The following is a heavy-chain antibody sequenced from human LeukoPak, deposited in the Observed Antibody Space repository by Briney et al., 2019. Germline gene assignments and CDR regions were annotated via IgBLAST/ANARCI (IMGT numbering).Heavy chain of an antibody. J-gene: IGHJ4*02. CDR1: GFVFSSNW. CDR3: ARGLRWVDY. D-gene: IGHD4-23*01. CDR2: IKQDGSEK. V-gene: IGHV3-7*04. Sequence: GGSLRLSCAASGFVFSSNWMTCVRQAPGKGLEWVANIKQDGSEKYYVDSVKGRFTISRDNANNSLYLQMNSLRAEDTSVYYCARGLRWVDYWGQGTLVTVSS.